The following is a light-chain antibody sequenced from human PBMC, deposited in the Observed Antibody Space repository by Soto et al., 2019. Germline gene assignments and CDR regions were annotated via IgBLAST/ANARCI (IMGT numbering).Light chain of an antibody. J-gene: IGKJ1*01. CDR1: QSISDR. V-gene: IGKV1-5*01. Sequence: DIQMSQSPSTVSASEGDRVTITCRASQSISDRLAWYQQKPGKAPKVLIYDASILQSGVPSRFSGSGSGTEFTLTIFGLQPDDFATYCCQYYALVWTFGQRTKADI. CDR2: DAS. CDR3: QYYALVWT.